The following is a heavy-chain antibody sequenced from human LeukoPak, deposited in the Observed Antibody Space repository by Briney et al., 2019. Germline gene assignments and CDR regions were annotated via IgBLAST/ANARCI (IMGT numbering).Heavy chain of an antibody. Sequence: SETLSPTCTVSGGSISSYYWSWIRQPPGKGLEWIGYIYYSGSTNYNPSLKSRVTISVDTSKNQFSLKLSSVTAADTAVYYCAIQWEPPYYYYYMDVWGKGTTVTVSS. CDR3: AIQWEPPYYYYYMDV. CDR1: GGSISSYY. CDR2: IYYSGST. D-gene: IGHD1-26*01. J-gene: IGHJ6*03. V-gene: IGHV4-59*12.